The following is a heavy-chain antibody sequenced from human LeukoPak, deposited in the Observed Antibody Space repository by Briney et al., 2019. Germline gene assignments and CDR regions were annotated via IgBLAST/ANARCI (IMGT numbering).Heavy chain of an antibody. CDR3: TTGPWGGSGAFDI. J-gene: IGHJ3*02. Sequence: GGSLRLSCAASGFTLSNAWMSWVRQAPGKGLEWVGRIKSKTDGGTTDYAAPVKGRFTISRDDSKNTLYLQMNSLKTEDTAVYYCTTGPWGGSGAFDIWGQGTMVTVSS. CDR2: IKSKTDGGTT. D-gene: IGHD3-3*01. V-gene: IGHV3-15*01. CDR1: GFTLSNAW.